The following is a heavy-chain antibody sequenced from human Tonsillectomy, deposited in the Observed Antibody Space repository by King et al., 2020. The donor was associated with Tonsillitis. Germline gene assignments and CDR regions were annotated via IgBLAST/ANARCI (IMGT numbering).Heavy chain of an antibody. V-gene: IGHV3-21*01. D-gene: IGHD3-10*01. J-gene: IGHJ3*02. CDR1: GFTFSSYS. CDR2: ISSSSSYI. Sequence: VQLVQSGGGLVKPGGSLRLSCAASGFTFSSYSMNWVRQAPGKGLEWVSSISSSSSYIYYADSVKGRFTISRDNAKNSLYLQMNSLRAEDTAVYYCARACRGGSAFDIWGQGTMVTVSS. CDR3: ARACRGGSAFDI.